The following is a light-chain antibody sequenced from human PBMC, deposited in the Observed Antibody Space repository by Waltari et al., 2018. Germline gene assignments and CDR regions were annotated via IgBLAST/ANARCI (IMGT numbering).Light chain of an antibody. V-gene: IGLV2-14*03. Sequence: QSALTQPASVSGSPGQSITISCTGTSSDVGGYNYVSWYQQHPGKAPKLIIFDVSHRPSGVSSRFSGSKSGNTASLTISGLQAQDEADYYCSSYISSDTLELFGGGTSLTVL. J-gene: IGLJ2*01. CDR2: DVS. CDR1: SSDVGGYNY. CDR3: SSYISSDTLEL.